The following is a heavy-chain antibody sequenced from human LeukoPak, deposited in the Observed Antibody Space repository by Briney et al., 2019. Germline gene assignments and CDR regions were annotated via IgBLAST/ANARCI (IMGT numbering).Heavy chain of an antibody. CDR1: GITLSNYG. V-gene: IGHV3-23*01. CDR3: AKRGVVIRVILVGFHKEAYYFDS. Sequence: GSLRLSCAVSGITLSNYGMSWVRQAPGKGLELVSGISGSGGRTYYADSVKGRFTISRDNSKNTLYLQMNSLRAEDTAVYFCAKRGVVIRVILVGFHKEAYYFDSWGQGALVTVSS. D-gene: IGHD3-22*01. CDR2: ISGSGGRT. J-gene: IGHJ4*02.